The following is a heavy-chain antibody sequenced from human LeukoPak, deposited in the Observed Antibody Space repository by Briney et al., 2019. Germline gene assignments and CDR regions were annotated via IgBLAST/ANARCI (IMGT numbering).Heavy chain of an antibody. CDR2: ISYDGSNK. J-gene: IGHJ4*02. V-gene: IGHV3-30*04. CDR3: AKDAAAGTRPYYSDY. CDR1: GFTFSSYA. Sequence: GGSLRLSCAASGFTFSSYAMHWVRQAPGKGLEWVAVISYDGSNKYYADSVKGRFTISRDNSKNTLYLQMNSLRAEDTAVYYCAKDAAAGTRPYYSDYWGQGTLVTVSS. D-gene: IGHD6-13*01.